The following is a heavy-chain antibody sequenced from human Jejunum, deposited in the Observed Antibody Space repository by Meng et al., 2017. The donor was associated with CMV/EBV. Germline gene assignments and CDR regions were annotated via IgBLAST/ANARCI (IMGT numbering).Heavy chain of an antibody. CDR3: AKRGYGDYYYYYGMDV. CDR2: INSDGSST. V-gene: IGHV3-74*01. D-gene: IGHD4-17*01. J-gene: IGHJ6*02. CDR1: TVSNYW. Sequence: TVSNYWIPWVRQAPGKGLVWVSRINSDGSSTNYADSVKSRFTISRDNAKNSLYLQMNSLRAEDTAVYYCAKRGYGDYYYYYGMDVWGQGTTVTVSS.